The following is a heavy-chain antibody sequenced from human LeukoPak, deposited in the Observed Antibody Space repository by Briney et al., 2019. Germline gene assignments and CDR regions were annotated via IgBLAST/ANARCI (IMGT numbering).Heavy chain of an antibody. CDR3: VSDSASGWYV. V-gene: IGHV4-4*07. CDR2: IQTSGST. Sequence: SETLTLTCTVSVGSISIYYWSWIRQPAGKGLEWIGRIQTSGSTNYNPSLKSRVTISVDKSKNQFSLKLSSVTAADTAVYYCVSDSASGWYVWGQGTLVTVSS. J-gene: IGHJ4*02. D-gene: IGHD6-19*01. CDR1: VGSISIYY.